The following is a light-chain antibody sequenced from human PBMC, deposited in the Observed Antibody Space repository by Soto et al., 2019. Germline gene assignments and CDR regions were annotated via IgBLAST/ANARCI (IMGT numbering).Light chain of an antibody. CDR2: GAS. CDR3: QHYGSSPPLT. V-gene: IGKV3-20*01. Sequence: EFVLTQSPGTLSLSPGERATLSCRASQSVSSTFLAWYQQKPGQPPRLLIYGASTRGTGSPDRFSGSGSGTDFTLTISRLEPEEFAVYYCQHYGSSPPLTFGGGTKVEIK. CDR1: QSVSSTF. J-gene: IGKJ4*01.